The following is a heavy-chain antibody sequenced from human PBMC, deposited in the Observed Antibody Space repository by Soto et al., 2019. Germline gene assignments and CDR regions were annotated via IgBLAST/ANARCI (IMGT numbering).Heavy chain of an antibody. Sequence: GGSLRLSCEASGFSFSDYSMKWVRQAPGKGLEWLSFISTNGRTTYYADSVKGRFTISRDNAQSSLYLQVSSLRVEDTAVYYCARNLIKGYCSGGSCRIDAFDIWGPGTMVTVSS. D-gene: IGHD2-15*01. CDR3: ARNLIKGYCSGGSCRIDAFDI. CDR1: GFSFSDYS. CDR2: ISTNGRTT. J-gene: IGHJ3*02. V-gene: IGHV3-48*01.